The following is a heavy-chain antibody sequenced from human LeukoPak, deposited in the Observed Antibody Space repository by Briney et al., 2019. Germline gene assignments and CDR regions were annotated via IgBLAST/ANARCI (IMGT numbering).Heavy chain of an antibody. CDR2: ISGSGGST. CDR3: ATDGATAMVLLGY. V-gene: IGHV3-23*01. J-gene: IGHJ4*02. D-gene: IGHD5-18*01. CDR1: GLTFSSYA. Sequence: GGSLRLSCAASGLTFSSYAMSWVRQAPGKGLEWVSAISGSGGSTYYADSVKGRSTISRDNSKNTLYLQMNSLRAEDTAVYYCATDGATAMVLLGYWGQGTLVTVSS.